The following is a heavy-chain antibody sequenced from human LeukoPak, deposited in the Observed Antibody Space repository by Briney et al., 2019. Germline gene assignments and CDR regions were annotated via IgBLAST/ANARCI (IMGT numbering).Heavy chain of an antibody. V-gene: IGHV4-59*01. CDR1: GGSISSDY. D-gene: IGHD6-25*01. J-gene: IGHJ6*03. CDR2: IYYSGST. Sequence: SETLSLTCTVSGGSISSDYWSWIRQPPGKGLEWIGHIYYSGSTNYNPSLKSRVTISVDTSKNQFSLKLSPVTAADTAVYYCARVSAGYHYMDVWGKGTTVTVTS. CDR3: ARVSAGYHYMDV.